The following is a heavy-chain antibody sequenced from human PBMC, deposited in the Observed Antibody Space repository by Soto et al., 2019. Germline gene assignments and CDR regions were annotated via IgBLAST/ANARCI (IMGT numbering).Heavy chain of an antibody. J-gene: IGHJ5*02. V-gene: IGHV3-21*01. D-gene: IGHD2-15*01. CDR3: ARVNARYCSGGSCYWFDP. Sequence: EMQLVESGGGLVQPGGSLRLSCAASGFTFSSYSMNWVRQAPGKGLEWVSSISSSSSYIYYADSVKGRFTISRDNAKNSLYLQMNSLRAEDTAVYYCARVNARYCSGGSCYWFDPWGQGTLVTVSS. CDR1: GFTFSSYS. CDR2: ISSSSSYI.